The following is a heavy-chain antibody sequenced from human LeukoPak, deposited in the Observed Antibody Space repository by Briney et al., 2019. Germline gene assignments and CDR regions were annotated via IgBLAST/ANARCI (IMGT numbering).Heavy chain of an antibody. CDR2: ISFDGSDK. CDR1: EFSFSSYA. J-gene: IGHJ4*02. CDR3: ARGNQEDAHWIVAAVEFDY. Sequence: GRSLRLSCTASEFSFSSYAMNWVRQAPGKGLEWVAVISFDGSDKYYADSVRGRFTISRDNSKDTLYLQMDSLRGDDRAVYYCARGNQEDAHWIVAAVEFDYWSQGTLVTVSS. D-gene: IGHD6-13*01. V-gene: IGHV3-33*01.